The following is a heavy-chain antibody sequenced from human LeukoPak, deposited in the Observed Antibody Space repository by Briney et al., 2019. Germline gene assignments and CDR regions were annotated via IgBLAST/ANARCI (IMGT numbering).Heavy chain of an antibody. CDR2: IYYSGST. D-gene: IGHD3-10*01. V-gene: IGHV4-59*12. J-gene: IGHJ4*02. CDR3: ARDLGGDYGDY. Sequence: SETLSLTCTVSGGSISSYYWSWIRQPPGKGLEWIGYIYYSGSTNYNPSLKSRVTISVDTSKNQFSLKLSSVTAADTAVYYCARDLGGDYGDYWGQGTLVTVSS. CDR1: GGSISSYY.